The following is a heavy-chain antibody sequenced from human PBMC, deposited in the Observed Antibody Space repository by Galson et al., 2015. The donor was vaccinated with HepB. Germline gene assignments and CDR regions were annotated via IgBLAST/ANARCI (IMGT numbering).Heavy chain of an antibody. D-gene: IGHD3-10*01. Sequence: SVKVSCKASGYTFTSYYMHWVRQAPGQGLEWMGIINPSGGSTSYAQKLQGRVTMTRDTSTSTVYMELSSLRSEDTAVYYCARDGGTSGSYYKYYFDYWGQGTLVTVSS. V-gene: IGHV1-46*04. CDR3: ARDGGTSGSYYKYYFDY. J-gene: IGHJ4*02. CDR1: GYTFTSYY. CDR2: INPSGGST.